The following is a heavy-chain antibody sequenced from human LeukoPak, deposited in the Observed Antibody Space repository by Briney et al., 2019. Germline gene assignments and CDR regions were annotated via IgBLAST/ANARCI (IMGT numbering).Heavy chain of an antibody. Sequence: PGGSLRLSCEGSGITFSSYEMDWVRQAPGKGLEWVSYIHTGSSPTSYADSVKGRFTISRDNAKNSLYLQMNSLRAEDTAVYYCARVRSYFYYYYMDVWGKGTMVTVSS. CDR3: ARVRSYFYYYYMDV. CDR1: GITFSSYE. V-gene: IGHV3-48*03. CDR2: IHTGSSPT. J-gene: IGHJ6*03.